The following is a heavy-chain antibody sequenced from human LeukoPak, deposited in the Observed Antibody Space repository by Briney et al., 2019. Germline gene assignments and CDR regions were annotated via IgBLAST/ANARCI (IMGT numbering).Heavy chain of an antibody. J-gene: IGHJ3*02. V-gene: IGHV4-4*09. CDR1: GGSISSDY. CDR2: IYDSGST. CDR3: ARGGDAFDI. Sequence: SETLSLTCTVSGGSISSDYCSWIRQPPGRGLEWIGYIYDSGSTNCNPSLKSRVTISVDTSKNQFSLKLSSVTAADTAVYYCARGGDAFDIWGQGTMVTVSS.